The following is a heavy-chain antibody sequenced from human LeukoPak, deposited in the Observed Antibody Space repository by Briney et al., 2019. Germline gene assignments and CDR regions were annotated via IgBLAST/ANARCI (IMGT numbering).Heavy chain of an antibody. CDR3: GRHVSSGWDYYSGLDV. Sequence: SETLSLTCKVSGGSIGSSGFYWGWIRQPPGKGLEWIGSIYYPESTHYNPSLKSRVTISVDTSKSQFSLTLSSVTATDTAVYYCGRHVSSGWDYYSGLDVWGRGTTVTVSS. CDR2: IYYPEST. J-gene: IGHJ6*02. D-gene: IGHD6-19*01. V-gene: IGHV4-39*01. CDR1: GGSIGSSGFY.